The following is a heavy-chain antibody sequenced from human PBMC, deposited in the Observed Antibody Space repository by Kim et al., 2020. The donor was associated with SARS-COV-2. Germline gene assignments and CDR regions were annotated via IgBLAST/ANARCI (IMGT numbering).Heavy chain of an antibody. J-gene: IGHJ6*02. Sequence: AESVKGRFTRSRDNSKNTLYLQMNSLRAGDTAVYYCARVASYYYGMDVWGQGTKVTVSS. V-gene: IGHV3-33*01. CDR3: ARVASYYYGMDV.